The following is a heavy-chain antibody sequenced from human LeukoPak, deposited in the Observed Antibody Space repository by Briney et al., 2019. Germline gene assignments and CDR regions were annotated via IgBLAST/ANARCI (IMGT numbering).Heavy chain of an antibody. CDR1: GFTVSNNF. V-gene: IGHV3-53*01. J-gene: IGHJ4*02. CDR2: IYDSGST. CDR3: AKDGVSGIAARFDY. Sequence: GGSLRLSCAASGFTVSNNFVSWVRQAPGKGLDWVSVIYDSGSTYYADSVKGRFTISRDNSKNTLYLQMNSLRAEDTAVYYCAKDGVSGIAARFDYWGQGTLVTVSS. D-gene: IGHD6-6*01.